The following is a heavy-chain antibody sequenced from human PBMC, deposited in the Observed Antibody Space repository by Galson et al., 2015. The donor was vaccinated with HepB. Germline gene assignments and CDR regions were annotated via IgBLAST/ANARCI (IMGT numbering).Heavy chain of an antibody. J-gene: IGHJ4*02. CDR1: GYTFTSYG. D-gene: IGHD3-22*01. Sequence: SVKVSCKASGYTFTSYGISWVRQAPGQGLEWMGWISAYNGNTNYAQKLQGRVTMTTDTSTSTAYMELRSLRSDDTAVYYCARETSNYYDSSGYYTHFDYWGQGTLVTVSS. CDR2: ISAYNGNT. CDR3: ARETSNYYDSSGYYTHFDY. V-gene: IGHV1-18*01.